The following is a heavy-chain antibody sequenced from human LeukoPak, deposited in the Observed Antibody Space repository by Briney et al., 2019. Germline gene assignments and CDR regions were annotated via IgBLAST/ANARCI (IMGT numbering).Heavy chain of an antibody. CDR3: ARRVDSSGYFDAFDI. D-gene: IGHD3-22*01. Sequence: PSETLSLTCTGSGGSISSYYWSWIRQPPGKGLEWIGYIYYSGSTNYNPSLKSRVTISVDRSKNQFSLKLSSVTAADTAVYYCARRVDSSGYFDAFDIWGQGTMVTVSS. CDR2: IYYSGST. J-gene: IGHJ3*02. CDR1: GGSISSYY. V-gene: IGHV4-59*08.